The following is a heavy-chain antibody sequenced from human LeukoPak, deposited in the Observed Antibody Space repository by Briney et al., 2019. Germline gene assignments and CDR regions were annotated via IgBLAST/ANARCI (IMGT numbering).Heavy chain of an antibody. J-gene: IGHJ4*02. D-gene: IGHD2-2*01. CDR1: GFTFSNYA. CDR2: ISGSGGIT. V-gene: IGHV3-23*01. CDR3: AKLVDIVVVPAATLDY. Sequence: GGSLRLSCAASGFTFSNYAMSWVRQAPGKGLEWVSAISGSGGITYYADPVKGRFTISRDNSKNTLFLQMNSLRAEDTAVYYCAKLVDIVVVPAATLDYWGQGTLVTVSS.